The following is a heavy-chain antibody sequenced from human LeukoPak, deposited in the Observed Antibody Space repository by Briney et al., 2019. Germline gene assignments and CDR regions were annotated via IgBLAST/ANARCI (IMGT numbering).Heavy chain of an antibody. CDR2: IYYSGST. CDR3: AREIVRVGMDV. J-gene: IGHJ6*03. Sequence: SETLSLTCTVSGGSISSSSYYWGWIRQPPGKGLEWIGSIYYSGSTYYNPSLKSRVTISVDTSKNQFSLKLSSVTAADTAVYYCAREIVRVGMDVWGKGTTVTVSS. D-gene: IGHD2-8*02. V-gene: IGHV4-39*07. CDR1: GGSISSSSYY.